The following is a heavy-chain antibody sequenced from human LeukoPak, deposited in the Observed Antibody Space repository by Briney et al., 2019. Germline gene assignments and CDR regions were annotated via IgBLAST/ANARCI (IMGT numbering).Heavy chain of an antibody. Sequence: GASVKVSCKASGYTFIGYYIHRVRQAPGQGLEWMGWINPNSGGTNYAQKFQGRVTMTRDTSISTAYMELSRLISDDTAVYHCARAHCSSTNCYQFDYWGQGTLVTVSS. CDR2: INPNSGGT. V-gene: IGHV1-2*02. D-gene: IGHD2-2*01. CDR1: GYTFIGYY. CDR3: ARAHCSSTNCYQFDY. J-gene: IGHJ4*02.